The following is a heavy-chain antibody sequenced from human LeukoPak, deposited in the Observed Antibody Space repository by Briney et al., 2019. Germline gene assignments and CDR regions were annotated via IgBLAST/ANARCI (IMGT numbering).Heavy chain of an antibody. J-gene: IGHJ4*02. Sequence: GGSLRLSCAASGFTFSGYWMSWVRQAPGKGLEWVANIKQDGSEIYYVDSVKGRFTISRDNAKNSLYLQMNSLRAEDTAVYYCARIYVRSFRNWGQGTLVTVSS. D-gene: IGHD3-10*01. CDR1: GFTFSGYW. V-gene: IGHV3-7*01. CDR3: ARIYVRSFRN. CDR2: IKQDGSEI.